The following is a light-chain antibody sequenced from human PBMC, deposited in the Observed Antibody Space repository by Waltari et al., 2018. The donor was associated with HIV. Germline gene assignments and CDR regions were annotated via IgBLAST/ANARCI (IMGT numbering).Light chain of an antibody. CDR2: DLN. CDR1: SNDVGAYNY. CDR3: CSSAGRYTFV. V-gene: IGLV2-11*01. J-gene: IGLJ1*01. Sequence: QPPLTQSRSVSGSPGQSITISCTGTSNDVGAYNYVSWYQQHPGRAPTLLSFDLNRRPAGVPERFSGSKAGNTASLTISGLQAGDEADYYCCSSAGRYTFVFGTGTKVTVL.